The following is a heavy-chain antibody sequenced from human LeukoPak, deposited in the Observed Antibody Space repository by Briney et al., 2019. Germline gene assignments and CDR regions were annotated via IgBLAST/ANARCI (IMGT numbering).Heavy chain of an antibody. CDR3: AANGYYDFWSGYYSDWFDP. J-gene: IGHJ5*02. CDR2: ISYDGSNK. Sequence: GGSLRLSCAASGFTFSSYAMSWVRQAPGKGLEWVAVISYDGSNKYYADSVKGRFTISRDNSKNTLYLQMNSLRAEDTAVYYCAANGYYDFWSGYYSDWFDPWGQGTLVTVSS. CDR1: GFTFSSYA. V-gene: IGHV3-30-3*01. D-gene: IGHD3-3*01.